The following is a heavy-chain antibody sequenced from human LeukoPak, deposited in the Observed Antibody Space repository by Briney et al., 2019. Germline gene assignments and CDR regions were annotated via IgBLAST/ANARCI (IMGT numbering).Heavy chain of an antibody. CDR3: ASQYSSSPFDY. D-gene: IGHD6-6*01. V-gene: IGHV4-61*02. CDR1: GGSISSGSYY. Sequence: PSETLSLTCTVSGGSISSGSYYWSWIRQPAGKGLEWIGRIYTSGSTNYNPSLKSRVTISVDTSKNQFSLKLSSVTAADTAVYYCASQYSSSPFDYWGQGTLVTVSS. CDR2: IYTSGST. J-gene: IGHJ4*02.